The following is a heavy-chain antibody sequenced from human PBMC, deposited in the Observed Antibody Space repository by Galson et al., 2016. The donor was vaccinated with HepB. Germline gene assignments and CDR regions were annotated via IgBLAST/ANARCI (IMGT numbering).Heavy chain of an antibody. CDR1: GFTFSSYW. J-gene: IGHJ6*02. CDR2: IKEDGSEK. CDR3: ARRITIFGVRGWGYAMDV. Sequence: SLRLSCAASGFTFSSYWMSWVRQGPEKGLEWVANIKEDGSEKKYVDSVKGRFTISRDNTKNSLYLQMNSLRDEDTAVYYCARRITIFGVRGWGYAMDVWGQGTTVTVSS. D-gene: IGHD3-3*01. V-gene: IGHV3-7*01.